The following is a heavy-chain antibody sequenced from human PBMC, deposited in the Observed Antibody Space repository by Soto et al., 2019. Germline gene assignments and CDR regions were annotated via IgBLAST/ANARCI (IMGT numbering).Heavy chain of an antibody. CDR1: GGSISSGGYY. J-gene: IGHJ4*02. V-gene: IGHV4-31*03. D-gene: IGHD3-10*01. CDR2: IYYSGST. Sequence: SETLSLTCTVSGGSISSGGYYWSWIRQHPGKGLEWIGYIYYSGSTYYNPSLKSRVTISVDTSKNQFSLKLSSVTAADTAVYYCARTSYTRITMVRGVIDLFDYWGQGTLVTVSS. CDR3: ARTSYTRITMVRGVIDLFDY.